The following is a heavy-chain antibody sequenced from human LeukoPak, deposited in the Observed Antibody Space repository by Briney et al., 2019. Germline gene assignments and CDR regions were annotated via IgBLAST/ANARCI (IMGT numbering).Heavy chain of an antibody. CDR1: GFSFSNYA. V-gene: IGHV3-23*01. CDR3: AKCGGFQVYYYYMDV. Sequence: GGSLRLSCAASGFSFSNYAMSWVRQAPGKGLEWVSTISGGGESTHHADSVKGRFTISRDNSKNTLYLQMNSLRAEDTAIYYCAKCGGFQVYYYYMDVWGNGTTVTVSS. CDR2: ISGGGEST. J-gene: IGHJ6*03. D-gene: IGHD2-21*01.